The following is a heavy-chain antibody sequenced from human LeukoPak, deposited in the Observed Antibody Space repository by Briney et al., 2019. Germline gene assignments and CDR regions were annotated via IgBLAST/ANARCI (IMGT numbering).Heavy chain of an antibody. V-gene: IGHV3-64D*06. CDR1: GFSFSGYA. CDR3: VRRSVDGSAEYSLH. Sequence: GGSLRLSCSASGFSFSGYAMHWVRQAPGKGLQYVSVISGDGGSTEYADSVRGRFTISRDNSKNRLYLQMSSLRTEDTAVYYCVRRSVDGSAEYSLHWGQGTLVTVSS. J-gene: IGHJ1*01. D-gene: IGHD6-19*01. CDR2: ISGDGGST.